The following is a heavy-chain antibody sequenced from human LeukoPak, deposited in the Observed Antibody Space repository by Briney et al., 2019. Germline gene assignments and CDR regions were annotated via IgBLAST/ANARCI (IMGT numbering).Heavy chain of an antibody. CDR3: ARGRGYSSGWYSH. D-gene: IGHD6-19*01. CDR1: GGSISSYY. CDR2: IYYSGST. V-gene: IGHV4-59*01. J-gene: IGHJ4*02. Sequence: SETLSLTCTVSGGSISSYYWSWIRQPPGKGLEWIGYIYYSGSTNYNPSLKSQVTISVDTSKNQFSLKLSSVTAADTAVYYCARGRGYSSGWYSHWGQGTLVTVSS.